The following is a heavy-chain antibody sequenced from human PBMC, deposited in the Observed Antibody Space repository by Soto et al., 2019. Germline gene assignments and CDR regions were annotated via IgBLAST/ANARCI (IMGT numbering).Heavy chain of an antibody. CDR2: MNPNSGNT. J-gene: IGHJ6*02. D-gene: IGHD3-9*01. CDR3: ASRQGNDYDILTGYGYDYYYGMDV. CDR1: GYTFTSYD. V-gene: IGHV1-8*01. Sequence: AASVKVSCKASGYTFTSYDINWVRQATGQGLEWVGWMNPNSGNTGYAQKFQGRVTMTRNTSISTAYMELSSLRSEDTAVYYCASRQGNDYDILTGYGYDYYYGMDVWGQGTTVTVSS.